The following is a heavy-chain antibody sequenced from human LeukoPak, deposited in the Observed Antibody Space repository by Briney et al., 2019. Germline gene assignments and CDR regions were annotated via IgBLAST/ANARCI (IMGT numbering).Heavy chain of an antibody. Sequence: SGGSLRLSCAASGFTFSSYAMSWVRQAPGKGLEWVSAISGSGGSTYYADSVKGRFTISRDNAKNSLYLQMNSLRAEDTAVYYCAREVYSSEAFDIWGQGTMVTVSS. CDR2: ISGSGGST. J-gene: IGHJ3*02. D-gene: IGHD1-26*01. CDR1: GFTFSSYA. CDR3: AREVYSSEAFDI. V-gene: IGHV3-23*01.